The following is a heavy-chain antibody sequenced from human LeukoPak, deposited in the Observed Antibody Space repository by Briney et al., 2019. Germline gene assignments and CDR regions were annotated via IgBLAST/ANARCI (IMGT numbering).Heavy chain of an antibody. Sequence: GGSLRLSCAASGFTFSSYEMNWVRQAPGKGLEWVSYISSSGSTIYYADSVKGRFTISRDNSKNTLYLQMNSLRAEDTAVYYCVLDSSGYLDYWGQGTLVTVSS. CDR3: VLDSSGYLDY. V-gene: IGHV3-48*03. J-gene: IGHJ4*02. CDR2: ISSSGSTI. CDR1: GFTFSSYE. D-gene: IGHD3-22*01.